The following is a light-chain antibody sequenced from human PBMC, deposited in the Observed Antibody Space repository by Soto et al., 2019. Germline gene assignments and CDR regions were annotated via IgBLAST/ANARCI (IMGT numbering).Light chain of an antibody. CDR2: AAS. J-gene: IGKJ5*01. Sequence: DMQMTQSPSSLSASVGYRVTITFRASQSISSYLNWYQQKPGKAPKLLIYAASSLQSGVPSRFSGSGSGTDFTLTISSLQPEDFATYYCQQSYSTPITFGQGTRLEIK. CDR3: QQSYSTPIT. CDR1: QSISSY. V-gene: IGKV1-39*01.